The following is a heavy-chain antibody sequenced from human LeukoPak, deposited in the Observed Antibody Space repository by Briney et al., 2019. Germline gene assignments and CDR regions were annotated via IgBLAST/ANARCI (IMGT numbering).Heavy chain of an antibody. J-gene: IGHJ4*02. CDR1: GNYW. D-gene: IGHD3-22*01. CDR3: VSFYETY. CDR2: INSDGSWA. V-gene: IGHV3-74*01. Sequence: GGSLRLSCAASGNYWIHWVRQAPGKGLVWVSHINSDGSWASYADSVKGRFTISKDNAKNTVYLQMNSLRAEDTAVYYCVSFYETYWGRGTLVTVSS.